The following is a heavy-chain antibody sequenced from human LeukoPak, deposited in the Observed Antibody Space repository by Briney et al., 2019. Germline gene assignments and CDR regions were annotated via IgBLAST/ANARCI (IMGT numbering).Heavy chain of an antibody. Sequence: GASVKVSCKASGYTFTSYDINWVRQATGQGLEWMGWMNPNSGNTGYAQKFQGRVTMTRNTSISTAYMELSSLRSEDTAVYYCARFPGLLWFGELLDAFDIWGQGTWSPSLQ. CDR1: GYTFTSYD. CDR2: MNPNSGNT. D-gene: IGHD3-10*01. J-gene: IGHJ3*02. V-gene: IGHV1-8*01. CDR3: ARFPGLLWFGELLDAFDI.